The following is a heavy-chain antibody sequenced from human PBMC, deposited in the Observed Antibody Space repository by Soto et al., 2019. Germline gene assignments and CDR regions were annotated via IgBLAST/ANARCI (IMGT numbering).Heavy chain of an antibody. V-gene: IGHV1-18*01. CDR1: GYTFTSYG. J-gene: IGHJ6*02. CDR3: ARDSPSSYSSSPSAHYYGMDV. D-gene: IGHD6-6*01. Sequence: QVQLVQSGAEVKKPGASVKVSCKASGYTFTSYGISWVRQAPGQGLEWMGWISAYNGNTNYAQKLQGRVTMTTDTSTSTAYMELRSLRSDDTAVYYCARDSPSSYSSSPSAHYYGMDVWGQGTTVTGSS. CDR2: ISAYNGNT.